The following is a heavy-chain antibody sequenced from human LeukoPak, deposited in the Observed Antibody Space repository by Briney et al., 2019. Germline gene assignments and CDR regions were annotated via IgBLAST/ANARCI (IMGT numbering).Heavy chain of an antibody. CDR2: ISGSSDFI. Sequence: GGSLRLSRAVSGLTFSTYSINWVRQAPGKGLEWVSYISGSSDFIYYAEYVKGRFTISRDNAKKSVYLQMNSLRVEDTAVYYCAIVATGWGQGTLVTVSS. CDR1: GLTFSTYS. V-gene: IGHV3-21*05. D-gene: IGHD4-17*01. CDR3: AIVATG. J-gene: IGHJ4*02.